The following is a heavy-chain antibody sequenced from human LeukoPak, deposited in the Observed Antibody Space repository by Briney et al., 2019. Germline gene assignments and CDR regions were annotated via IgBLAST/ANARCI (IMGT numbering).Heavy chain of an antibody. CDR2: ISGSGGST. D-gene: IGHD3-10*01. J-gene: IGHJ4*02. CDR3: ARVVFSSVRGEKGGFDY. Sequence: PGGSLRLSCAASGFTFSSYAMSWVRQAPGKGLEWVSVISGSGGSTYYADSVKGRFTISRDNAKNSLYLQMNSLRDEDTAVYYCARVVFSSVRGEKGGFDYWGQGTLVTVSS. V-gene: IGHV3-23*01. CDR1: GFTFSSYA.